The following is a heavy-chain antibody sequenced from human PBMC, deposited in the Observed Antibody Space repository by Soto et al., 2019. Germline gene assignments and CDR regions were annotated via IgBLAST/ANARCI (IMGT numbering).Heavy chain of an antibody. V-gene: IGHV4-59*01. J-gene: IGHJ6*02. Sequence: TCTVSGGSISSYYWSWIRQPPGKGLEWIGYIYYSGSTNYNPSLKSRVTISVDTSKNQFSLKLSSVTAADTAVYYCARDMSSSWYFHGMDVWGQGTTVTVSS. CDR3: ARDMSSSWYFHGMDV. D-gene: IGHD6-13*01. CDR1: GGSISSYY. CDR2: IYYSGST.